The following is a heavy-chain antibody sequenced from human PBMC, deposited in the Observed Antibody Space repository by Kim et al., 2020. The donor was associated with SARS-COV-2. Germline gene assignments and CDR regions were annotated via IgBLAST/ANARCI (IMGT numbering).Heavy chain of an antibody. Sequence: GGSLRLSCAASGFTFSSYGMHWVRQAPGKGLEWVAVVSYDGSNKYYADSVKGRFTISRDNSKNTLYAQMNSLRDEDTAVYYCAKDSRRQSVYESFYYYNGMDVWGRGTTVTVSS. CDR3: AKDSRRQSVYESFYYYNGMDV. V-gene: IGHV3-30*18. D-gene: IGHD3-3*01. CDR1: GFTFSSYG. J-gene: IGHJ6*02. CDR2: VSYDGSNK.